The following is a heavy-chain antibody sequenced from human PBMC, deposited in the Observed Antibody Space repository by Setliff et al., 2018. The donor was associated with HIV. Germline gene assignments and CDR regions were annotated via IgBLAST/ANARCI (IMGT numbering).Heavy chain of an antibody. CDR2: INPTGGST. J-gene: IGHJ6*02. CDR1: GYSFTNHY. D-gene: IGHD2-2*01. Sequence: ASVKVSCKPSGYSFTNHYMHWVRQAPGQGLEWMGVINPTGGSTRNTQKFQGRVAMTRDTSISTAYMEVSRLRSDDTAVYYCARDHCSSSGCYEYSYYGMDVWGQGTTVTVS. V-gene: IGHV1-46*01. CDR3: ARDHCSSSGCYEYSYYGMDV.